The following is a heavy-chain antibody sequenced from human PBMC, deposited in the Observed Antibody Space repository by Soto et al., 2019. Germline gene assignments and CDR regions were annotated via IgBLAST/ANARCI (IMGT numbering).Heavy chain of an antibody. CDR3: ASRKYSYGQRRDYYYGMDV. CDR1: GGTFSSYA. D-gene: IGHD5-18*01. CDR2: IIPIFGTA. V-gene: IGHV1-69*13. Sequence: ASVKVSCKASGGTFSSYAISWVRQAPGQGLEWMGGIIPIFGTANYAQKFQGRVTITADESTSTAYMELSSLRSEDTAVYYCASRKYSYGQRRDYYYGMDVWGQGTTVIVSS. J-gene: IGHJ6*02.